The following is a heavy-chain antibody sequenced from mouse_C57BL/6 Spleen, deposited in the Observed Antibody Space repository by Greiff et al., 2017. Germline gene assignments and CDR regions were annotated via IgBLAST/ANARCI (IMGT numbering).Heavy chain of an antibody. Sequence: QVQLQQPGAELVKPGAPVKLSCKASGYTFTSYWMHWVKQRPGQGLEWIGMIHPNSGSTNYNEKFKSKATLTVDKSSSTAYMQLSSLTSEDSAVYYCARPLWSGYYYAMDYWGQGTSVTVSS. CDR3: ARPLWSGYYYAMDY. D-gene: IGHD1-1*02. V-gene: IGHV1-64*01. J-gene: IGHJ4*01. CDR2: IHPNSGST. CDR1: GYTFTSYW.